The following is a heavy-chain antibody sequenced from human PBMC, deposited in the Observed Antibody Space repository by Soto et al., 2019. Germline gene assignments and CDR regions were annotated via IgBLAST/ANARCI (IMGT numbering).Heavy chain of an antibody. CDR2: IVNDGSNS. V-gene: IGHV3-33*01. D-gene: IGHD4-17*01. CDR1: GFTFSRYG. Sequence: PGGSLRLSCVASGFTFSRYGIHWVRQAPGEGLEWMAVIVNDGSNSDHADSVKGRFTISRDNSKNTLYLQMNSLGVEDTAMYYCARDDDYEGNGLDYWGQGTLVTVSS. CDR3: ARDDDYEGNGLDY. J-gene: IGHJ4*02.